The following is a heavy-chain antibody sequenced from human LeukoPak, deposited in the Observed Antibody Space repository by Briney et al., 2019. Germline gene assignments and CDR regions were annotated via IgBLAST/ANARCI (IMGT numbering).Heavy chain of an antibody. CDR2: IRYDGNNK. Sequence: GGSLRLSCAASGFTFSSYGMHWVRQAPGKGLEWVAFIRYDGNNKYYADSVKGRFTISRDNSKNTLYLQMNSLRAEDMAVYYCVKRWTGTTIGQQDYWGQGTLVTVSS. CDR3: VKRWTGTTIGQQDY. J-gene: IGHJ4*02. V-gene: IGHV3-30*02. D-gene: IGHD1-1*01. CDR1: GFTFSSYG.